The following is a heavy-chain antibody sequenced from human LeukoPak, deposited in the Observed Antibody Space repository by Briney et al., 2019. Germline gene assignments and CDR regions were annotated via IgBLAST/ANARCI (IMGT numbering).Heavy chain of an antibody. CDR1: GFTFSSYG. J-gene: IGHJ4*02. D-gene: IGHD6-6*01. CDR2: IRYDGSNK. CDR3: AKDGEPRAARYDFDY. Sequence: GGSLRLSCAASGFTFSSYGMHWVRQAPGKGLEWVAFIRYDGSNKYYADSVKGRFTISRDNSKNTLYLQMNSLRAEDTAVYYCAKDGEPRAARYDFDYWGQGTLVTVSS. V-gene: IGHV3-30*02.